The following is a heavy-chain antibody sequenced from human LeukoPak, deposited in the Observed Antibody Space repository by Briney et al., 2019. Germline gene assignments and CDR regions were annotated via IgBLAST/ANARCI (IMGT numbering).Heavy chain of an antibody. CDR1: GFTFSSYE. Sequence: PGGSLRLSCAASGFTFSSYEMNWVRQAPGKGLEWVSGISWNSGSIGYADSVKGRFTISRDNAKNSLYLQMNSLRAEDTALYYCAKDIGSGSYFSFDYWGQGTLVTVSS. V-gene: IGHV3-9*01. CDR2: ISWNSGSI. J-gene: IGHJ4*02. D-gene: IGHD1-26*01. CDR3: AKDIGSGSYFSFDY.